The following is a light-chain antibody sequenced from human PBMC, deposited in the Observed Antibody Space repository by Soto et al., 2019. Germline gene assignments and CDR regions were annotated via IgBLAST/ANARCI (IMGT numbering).Light chain of an antibody. CDR3: SSYTISSTYL. J-gene: IGLJ1*01. Sequence: QSVLTQPASVSGSPGQSITISCTGTSSDVGGYNYVSWYQHHPGRAPKLMIYEVSDRPSGVSNRFSGSKSGNTASLTISGLQAEDEADYYCSSYTISSTYLFGTGTKVTVL. CDR1: SSDVGGYNY. CDR2: EVS. V-gene: IGLV2-14*01.